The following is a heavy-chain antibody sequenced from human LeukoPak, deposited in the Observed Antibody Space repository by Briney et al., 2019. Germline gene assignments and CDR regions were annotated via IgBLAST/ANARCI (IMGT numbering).Heavy chain of an antibody. CDR3: ARSSSGWYFYYYYMDV. CDR1: GYTFTIYY. CDR2: INPSGGST. Sequence: ASVKVSCKASGYTFTIYYMHWVRQAPGQGLEWMGIINPSGGSTSYAQKFQGRVTMTRDMSTSTVYMELSSLRSEDTAVYYCARSSSGWYFYYYYMDVWGKGTTVTVSS. D-gene: IGHD6-19*01. J-gene: IGHJ6*03. V-gene: IGHV1-46*01.